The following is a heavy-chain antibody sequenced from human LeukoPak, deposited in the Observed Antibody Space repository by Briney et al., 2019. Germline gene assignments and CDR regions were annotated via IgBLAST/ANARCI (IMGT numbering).Heavy chain of an antibody. V-gene: IGHV3-11*01. CDR3: ARDLRMGGSYRRSYYFDY. CDR1: GFTFSDYY. CDR2: ISSSGSTI. D-gene: IGHD1-26*01. J-gene: IGHJ4*02. Sequence: GGSLRLSCAASGFTFSDYYMSWIRQAPGKGLEWVSYISSSGSTIYYADSVKGRFTISRDNAKNSLYLQMNSLRAEDTAVYYCARDLRMGGSYRRSYYFDYWGQGTLVTVSS.